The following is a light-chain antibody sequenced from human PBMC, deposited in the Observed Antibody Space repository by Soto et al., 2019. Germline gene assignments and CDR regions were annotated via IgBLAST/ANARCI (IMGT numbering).Light chain of an antibody. J-gene: IGKJ1*01. Sequence: EIVLTQSPATLSLSPGERATLSCRASQSVSSYLAWYQQKPGQAPRLLIYGVSTRATGFPARFSGSGSGTEFTLTISSLQSEDFAVYYCQQYNNWPPTWTFGQGTKVDIK. CDR2: GVS. CDR3: QQYNNWPPTWT. CDR1: QSVSSY. V-gene: IGKV3-15*01.